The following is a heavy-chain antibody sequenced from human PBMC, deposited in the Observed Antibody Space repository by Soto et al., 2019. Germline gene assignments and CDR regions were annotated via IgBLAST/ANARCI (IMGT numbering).Heavy chain of an antibody. CDR2: IYYSGST. CDR1: GGSISSGGYY. CDR3: ARTRFGVVINDYYYYMDV. V-gene: IGHV4-31*03. Sequence: QVQLQESGPGLVKPSQTLSLTCTVSGGSISSGGYYWGWIRQHPGKGLEWIGYIYYSGSTYYNPSLKSRVTISVDTSKNQFSLKLSSVTAADTAVYYCARTRFGVVINDYYYYMDVWGKGTTVTVSS. D-gene: IGHD3-3*01. J-gene: IGHJ6*03.